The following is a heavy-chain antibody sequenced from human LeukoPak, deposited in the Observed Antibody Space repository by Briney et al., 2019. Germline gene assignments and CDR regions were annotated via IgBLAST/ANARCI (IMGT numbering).Heavy chain of an antibody. V-gene: IGHV3-7*01. CDR3: AGFSIIVAAGRTAENFDC. Sequence: GGSLRLSCVASGFTFSSYWMSWVRQAPGKGLEWVANIKRDESEKHYVDSVKGRFTISRDNAKTSLYLQMDSLRAEDTAVYYCAGFSIIVAAGRTAENFDCWGQGTLVTVSS. D-gene: IGHD6-13*01. CDR1: GFTFSSYW. J-gene: IGHJ4*02. CDR2: IKRDESEK.